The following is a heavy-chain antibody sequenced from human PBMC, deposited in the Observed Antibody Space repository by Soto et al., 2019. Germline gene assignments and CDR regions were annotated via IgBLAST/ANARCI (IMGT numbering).Heavy chain of an antibody. J-gene: IGHJ6*02. CDR2: INHSGST. CDR1: GGSFSGYY. CDR3: ARGRLVVVAATSGASYYYYGMDV. D-gene: IGHD2-15*01. Sequence: SETLSLTCAVYGGSFSGYYWSWIRQPPGKGLEWIGEINHSGSTNYNPSLKSRVTISVDTSKNQFSLKLSSVTAADTAVYYCARGRLVVVAATSGASYYYYGMDVWGQETTVTVSS. V-gene: IGHV4-34*01.